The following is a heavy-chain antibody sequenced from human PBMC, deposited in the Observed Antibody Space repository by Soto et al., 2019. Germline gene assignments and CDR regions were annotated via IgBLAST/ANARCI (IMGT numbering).Heavy chain of an antibody. J-gene: IGHJ4*02. CDR3: VKNSPIVSTFSGYDAIDS. Sequence: QVQLVQSGAEVKKPGSSVKVSCESSGGTFSNDIITWGRQAPGQGLEWMGRIVLLLNMANYAQKFQDRVTITADKSTRTAYMQLNSLTSEATAAYYSVKNSPIVSTFSGYDAIDSWGQVTLVTVSS. D-gene: IGHD5-12*01. CDR2: IVLLLNMA. CDR1: GGTFSNDI. V-gene: IGHV1-69*02.